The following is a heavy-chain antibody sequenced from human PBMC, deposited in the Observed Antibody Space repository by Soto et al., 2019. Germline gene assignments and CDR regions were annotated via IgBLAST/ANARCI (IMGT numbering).Heavy chain of an antibody. J-gene: IGHJ6*02. D-gene: IGHD3-3*02. CDR3: ATGRDIFGVATKVSGMDV. CDR2: FVPEDGET. Sequence: ASVKVSCKXSGYTLTELAMHWVRQAPGKGLEWMGGFVPEDGETIYAQKFQGRVTMTEDTSTDTAYMELSSLRSEDTAVYYCATGRDIFGVATKVSGMDVWGQGTTVTVSS. CDR1: GYTLTELA. V-gene: IGHV1-24*01.